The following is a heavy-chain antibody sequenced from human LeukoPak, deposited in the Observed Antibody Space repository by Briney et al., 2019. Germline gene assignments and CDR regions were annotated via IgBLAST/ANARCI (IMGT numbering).Heavy chain of an antibody. CDR3: AKRRGLELTYYYHMDV. D-gene: IGHD1-7*01. CDR2: ISSSGSTI. V-gene: IGHV3-48*03. Sequence: GGSLRLSCAASGFTFSSYEMNWVRQAPGKGLEWVSYISSSGSTIYYADSVKGRFTISRDNAKNSLYLQMNSLRADDTAVYYCAKRRGLELTYYYHMDVWGKGTTVTVSS. CDR1: GFTFSSYE. J-gene: IGHJ6*03.